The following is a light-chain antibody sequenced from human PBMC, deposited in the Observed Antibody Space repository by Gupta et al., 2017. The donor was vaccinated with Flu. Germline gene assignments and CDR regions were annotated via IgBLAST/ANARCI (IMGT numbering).Light chain of an antibody. J-gene: IGKJ2*01. CDR3: HLYGSSPRYT. Sequence: LTQELCMLSLSAGERAALCCRVSQSIRSAFLGWFQQKPGQAPRLLISGASSRATGIPDRFSDSGYGIDFTLTISCLEPEDVAVYYCHLYGSSPRYTFGQGTRLEI. CDR2: GAS. V-gene: IGKV3-20*01. CDR1: QSIRSAF.